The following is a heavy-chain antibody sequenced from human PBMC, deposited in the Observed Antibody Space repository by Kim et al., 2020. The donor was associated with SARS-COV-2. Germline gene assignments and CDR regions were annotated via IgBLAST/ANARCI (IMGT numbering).Heavy chain of an antibody. V-gene: IGHV4-31*02. CDR3: ARAPTIFGVVIDAFDI. J-gene: IGHJ3*02. Sequence: SLSSRVTISVDTSKKQFSLKLRSVTAADTAVYYCARAPTIFGVVIDAFDIWGQGTMVTVSS. D-gene: IGHD3-3*01.